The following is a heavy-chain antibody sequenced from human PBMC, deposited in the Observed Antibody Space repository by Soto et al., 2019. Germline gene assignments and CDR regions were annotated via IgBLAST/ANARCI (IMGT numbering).Heavy chain of an antibody. CDR3: ARDVKVVVAATDAFDI. CDR2: INPSGGST. V-gene: IGHV1-46*01. J-gene: IGHJ3*02. CDR1: GYTFTSYY. Sequence: ASGKVSCKASGYTFTSYYMHWVRQAPGPGLEWMGIINPSGGSTSYAQKFQGRVTMTRDTSTSTVYMELSSLRSEDTAVYYCARDVKVVVAATDAFDIWGQGTMVTVSS. D-gene: IGHD2-15*01.